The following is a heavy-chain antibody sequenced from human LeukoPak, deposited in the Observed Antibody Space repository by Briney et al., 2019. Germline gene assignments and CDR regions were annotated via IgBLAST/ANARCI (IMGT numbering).Heavy chain of an antibody. CDR3: ARPYSSGWYAAFDS. D-gene: IGHD6-19*01. J-gene: IGHJ4*02. V-gene: IGHV1-2*02. CDR2: INPNSGGT. Sequence: ASVKVSCKASGYTFTGYYMHWVRQAPGQGLGWMGWINPNSGGTNYAQKFQGRVTMTRDTSISTAYMELSRLRSDDTAVYYCARPYSSGWYAAFDSWGQGTLVTVSS. CDR1: GYTFTGYY.